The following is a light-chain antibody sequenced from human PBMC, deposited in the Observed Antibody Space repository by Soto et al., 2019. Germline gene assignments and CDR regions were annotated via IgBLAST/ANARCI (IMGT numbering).Light chain of an antibody. J-gene: IGKJ5*01. V-gene: IGKV1-33*01. CDR1: QNINNY. Sequence: DIQMTQSPSSLSASVGDRVTITCQASQNINNYLNWYQQKPGRAPKLLIYDASNLEAGVPSRFRGSGSETAFTFTISRLQPEDIATYYCEQYENLPTFGQGTRLEIK. CDR2: DAS. CDR3: EQYENLPT.